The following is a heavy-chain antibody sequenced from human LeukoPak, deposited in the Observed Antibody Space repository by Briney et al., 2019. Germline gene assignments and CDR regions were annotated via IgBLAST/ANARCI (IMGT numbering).Heavy chain of an antibody. CDR3: ARGTYYYDSSGYLPFDY. CDR1: GGSISSYY. CDR2: IYTSGST. J-gene: IGHJ4*02. V-gene: IGHV4-4*07. D-gene: IGHD3-22*01. Sequence: SETLSLTCTVSGGSISSYYWSWIRQPAGKGLEWIGRIYTSGSTSYNPSLKSRVTMSVDTSKNQFSLKLSSVTAADTAVYYCARGTYYYDSSGYLPFDYWGQGTLVTVSS.